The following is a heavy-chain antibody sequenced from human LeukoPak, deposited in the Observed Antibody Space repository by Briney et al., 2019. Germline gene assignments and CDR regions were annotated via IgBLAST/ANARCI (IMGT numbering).Heavy chain of an antibody. Sequence: ASVKVSCKASGYTFTSYDIHWVRQATGQGLEWMGWMNPNSGNTCYAQKFQGRVTITRNTSISTAYMELSSMRSEDTAVYDGARSPRGPSVVPTADLDYWGQGTLVTVSS. CDR2: MNPNSGNT. V-gene: IGHV1-8*03. CDR1: GYTFTSYD. CDR3: ARSPRGPSVVPTADLDY. D-gene: IGHD2-2*01. J-gene: IGHJ4*02.